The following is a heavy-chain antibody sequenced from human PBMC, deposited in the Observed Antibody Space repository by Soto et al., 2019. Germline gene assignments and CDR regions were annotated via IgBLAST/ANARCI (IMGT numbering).Heavy chain of an antibody. CDR2: INSDGSST. J-gene: IGHJ3*02. D-gene: IGHD3-9*01. CDR1: GFTFSSYW. Sequence: GGSLRLSCAASGFTFSSYWMHWVRQAPGKGLVWVSRINSDGSSTSYADSVKGRFTISRDNAKNTLYLQMNSLRAEDTAVYYCARGDILTLNAFDIWGQGTMVTVSS. V-gene: IGHV3-74*01. CDR3: ARGDILTLNAFDI.